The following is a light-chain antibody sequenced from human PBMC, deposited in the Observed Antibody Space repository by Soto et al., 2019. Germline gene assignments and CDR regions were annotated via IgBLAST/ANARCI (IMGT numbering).Light chain of an antibody. CDR2: KAS. J-gene: IGKJ4*01. CDR1: QSISSW. V-gene: IGKV1-5*03. CDR3: QQYNSYSPST. Sequence: DIQMTQSPSTLSASVGDRVTTTCRASQSISSWLAWYQQKPGKAPKLLIYKASSLESGVPSRFSGSGYETEFTLTISSLKPDDFATYYCQQYNSYSPSTFGGGTKVEIK.